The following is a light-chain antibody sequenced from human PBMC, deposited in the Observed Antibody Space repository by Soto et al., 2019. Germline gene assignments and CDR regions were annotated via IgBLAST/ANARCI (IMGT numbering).Light chain of an antibody. CDR1: SXXIGTPYD. J-gene: IGLJ2*01. CDR2: GNS. Sequence: QSVLTQPPSVSGAPGQRVTIXCTGXSXXIGTPYDVHWYQQLPGTAPKLLIYGNSNRPSGVPDRFSGSKSGTSASLAITGLQAEDEADYYCQSYDSSLSGYVIFGGGTKLTVL. V-gene: IGLV1-40*01. CDR3: QSYDSSLSGYVI.